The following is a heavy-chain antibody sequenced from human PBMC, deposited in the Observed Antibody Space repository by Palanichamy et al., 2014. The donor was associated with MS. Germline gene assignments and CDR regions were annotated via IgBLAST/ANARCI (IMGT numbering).Heavy chain of an antibody. CDR3: VRNGAAADY. J-gene: IGHJ4*02. V-gene: IGHV3-7*01. CDR2: INPGGSTV. CDR1: HSPLVPSY. D-gene: IGHD6-25*01. Sequence: EVQLVESGEAWSSLGGPLNSPVQPLHSPLVPSYMGWVRQAPGRGLDWVANINPGGSTVYYVDSVKGRFTISRDNAKNSLYLQMNSLRAEDTAVYYCVRNGAAADYWGQGTLVTVSS.